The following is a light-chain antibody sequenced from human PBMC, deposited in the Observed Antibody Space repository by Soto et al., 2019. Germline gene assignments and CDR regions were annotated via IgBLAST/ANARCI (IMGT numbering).Light chain of an antibody. CDR1: QGISSY. CDR2: AAS. J-gene: IGKJ1*01. CDR3: QQYYSYPRT. Sequence: IQMTQSPSSLSASVGDRVTITCRASQGISSYLAWYQQKPGKAPKLLIYAASTLQSGVPSRFSGSGSGTDFTLTISCLQSEDFATYYCQQYYSYPRTFGQGTKVEIK. V-gene: IGKV1-8*01.